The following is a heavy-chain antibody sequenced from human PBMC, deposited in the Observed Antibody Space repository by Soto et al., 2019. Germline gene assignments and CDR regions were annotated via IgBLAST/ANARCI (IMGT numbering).Heavy chain of an antibody. V-gene: IGHV3-30*18. D-gene: IGHD3-10*01. J-gene: IGHJ5*02. Sequence: GGSLRLSCAASGFTFSSYGMHWVRQAPGKGLEWVAVISYDGSNKYYADSVKGRFTISRDNSKNTLYLQMNSLRAEDTAVYYCAKEQKGGYYYVGWFDPWGQGTLVTVSS. CDR2: ISYDGSNK. CDR1: GFTFSSYG. CDR3: AKEQKGGYYYVGWFDP.